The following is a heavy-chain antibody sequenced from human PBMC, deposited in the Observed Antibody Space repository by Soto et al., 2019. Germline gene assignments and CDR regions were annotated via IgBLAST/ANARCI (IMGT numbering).Heavy chain of an antibody. D-gene: IGHD3-3*01. V-gene: IGHV4-39*01. CDR2: IYYSGST. J-gene: IGHJ4*02. Sequence: PSETLSLTCTVSGGSISSSSYYWGWIRQPPGKGLEWIGSIYYSGSTYYNPSLKSRVTISVDTSKNQFSLKLSSVTAADTAVYYRARHLTPRSQAPFDYWGQGTLVTVSS. CDR1: GGSISSSSYY. CDR3: ARHLTPRSQAPFDY.